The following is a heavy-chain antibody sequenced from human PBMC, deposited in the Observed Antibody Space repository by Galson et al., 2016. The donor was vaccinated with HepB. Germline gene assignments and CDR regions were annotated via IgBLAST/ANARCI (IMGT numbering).Heavy chain of an antibody. D-gene: IGHD5-24*01. CDR3: AKDAYTWRWLLSFFPDY. J-gene: IGHJ4*01. Sequence: SLRLSCAASGFTLSSYGIHWVRQAPGKGLEWVAVLSFDGINKYYADSVKGRFTISRDNSKNTVYLQMNSLRAEDTAVYYCAKDAYTWRWLLSFFPDYWGQGTLVTVSS. CDR2: LSFDGINK. CDR1: GFTLSSYG. V-gene: IGHV3-30*18.